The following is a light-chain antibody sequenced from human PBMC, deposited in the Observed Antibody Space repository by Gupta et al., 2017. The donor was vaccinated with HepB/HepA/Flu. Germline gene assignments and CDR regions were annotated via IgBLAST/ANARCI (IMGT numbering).Light chain of an antibody. Sequence: IETPQSPSSLSASVGDRVTITSLASQDIRNYLVWYQQKPGRAPKVLMYPASTGRPGVPSRFSGSGSGTDFTLNIXSLQPEDFAIYYCIHDHRTPPTFGXGTKVEIK. CDR2: PAS. J-gene: IGKJ2*01. V-gene: IGKV1-27*01. CDR1: QDIRNY. CDR3: IHDHRTPPT.